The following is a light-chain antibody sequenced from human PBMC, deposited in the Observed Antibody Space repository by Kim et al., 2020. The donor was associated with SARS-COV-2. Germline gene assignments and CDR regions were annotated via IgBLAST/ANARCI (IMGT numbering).Light chain of an antibody. CDR1: QSVSGD. CDR3: QQYNNWPPYT. V-gene: IGKV3-15*01. J-gene: IGKJ2*01. Sequence: VSPGVRATLPCRASQSVSGDLAWYPQIPGQPPRLLIYGASTGATGIPARFSGSGSGTEFTLTISSLQSEDFAIYYCQQYNNWPPYTFGQGTKLEI. CDR2: GAS.